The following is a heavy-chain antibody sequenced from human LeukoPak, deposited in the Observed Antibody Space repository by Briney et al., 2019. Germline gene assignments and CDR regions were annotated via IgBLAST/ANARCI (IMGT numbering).Heavy chain of an antibody. V-gene: IGHV4-39*07. CDR2: IYYSGST. Sequence: SETLSLTCTVSGGSISSSSYYWGWIRQPPGKGLEWIGSIYYSGSTYYNPSLKSRVTISVDTSKNQFSLKLSSVTAADTAVYYCARERYDFWTLDSSHTVDYWGQGTLVTVSS. D-gene: IGHD3-3*01. J-gene: IGHJ4*02. CDR3: ARERYDFWTLDSSHTVDY. CDR1: GGSISSSSYY.